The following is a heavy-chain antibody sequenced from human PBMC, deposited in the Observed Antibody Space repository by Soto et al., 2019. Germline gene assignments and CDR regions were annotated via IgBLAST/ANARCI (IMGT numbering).Heavy chain of an antibody. D-gene: IGHD4-17*01. V-gene: IGHV4-59*01. CDR3: ARQGFTVTFPSGWYFDL. J-gene: IGHJ2*01. CDR1: GGSISSYY. Sequence: SETLSLTCTVSGGSISSYYWSWIRQPPGKGLEWIGYIYYSGSTNYNPSLKSRVTISVDTSKNQFSLKLSSVTAADTAVYYCARQGFTVTFPSGWYFDLWGRGTLVTVSS. CDR2: IYYSGST.